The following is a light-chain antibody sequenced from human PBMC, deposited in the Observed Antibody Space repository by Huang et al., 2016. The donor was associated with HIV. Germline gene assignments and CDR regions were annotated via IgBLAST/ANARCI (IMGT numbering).Light chain of an antibody. J-gene: IGKJ4*01. Sequence: DIQMTQSPSSLSASVGDRISITCLASQTISTFLNWYQQKPGKAPKLLIYAASNLQRGVSSRFSGTGSGTLFTLTVTGLLPDDFATYFCQQTSSVPLTFGGGTKVEMK. V-gene: IGKV1-39*01. CDR2: AAS. CDR1: QTISTF. CDR3: QQTSSVPLT.